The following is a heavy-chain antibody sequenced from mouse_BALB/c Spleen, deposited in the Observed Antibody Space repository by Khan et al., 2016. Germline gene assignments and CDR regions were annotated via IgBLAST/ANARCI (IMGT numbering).Heavy chain of an antibody. Sequence: VQLKESGPELVKPGASVKVSCKGSGYAFTTYNMYWVKQSHGKSLEWIGCIDPYNGVSSYNQKFKDKATLTVDESSSTAYMHLNSLTSEDSAVYYCARWDGNYVPFAYWGQGTLVTVSA. J-gene: IGHJ3*01. CDR3: ARWDGNYVPFAY. D-gene: IGHD2-1*01. CDR1: GYAFTTYN. V-gene: IGHV1S135*01. CDR2: IDPYNGVS.